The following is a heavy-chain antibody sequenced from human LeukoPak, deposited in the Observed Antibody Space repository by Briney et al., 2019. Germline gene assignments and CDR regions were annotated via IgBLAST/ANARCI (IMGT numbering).Heavy chain of an antibody. D-gene: IGHD6-19*01. Sequence: PGGSLRLSCSASGFTFSTYTMNWVRQAPGKGLEWVSGINSGGGTTYYADSVKGRFTISRDNSKNTLYLQMNSLRAEDTAVYSCAKDTGQWPLRTFDSWGQGTLVTVSS. CDR1: GFTFSTYT. CDR3: AKDTGQWPLRTFDS. CDR2: INSGGGTT. V-gene: IGHV3-23*01. J-gene: IGHJ4*02.